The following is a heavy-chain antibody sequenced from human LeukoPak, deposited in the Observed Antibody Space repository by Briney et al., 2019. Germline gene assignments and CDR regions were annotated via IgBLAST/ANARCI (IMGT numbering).Heavy chain of an antibody. J-gene: IGHJ4*02. CDR1: GFTFSSYW. Sequence: PGGSLRLSCAASGFTFSSYWMHWVRRAPGKGLVWVSRINSDGSSTSYADSVKGRFTISRDNAKNTLYLQMNSLRAEDTAVYYCARGGRYSYGPLDYWGQGTLVTVSS. V-gene: IGHV3-74*01. CDR3: ARGGRYSYGPLDY. D-gene: IGHD5-18*01. CDR2: INSDGSST.